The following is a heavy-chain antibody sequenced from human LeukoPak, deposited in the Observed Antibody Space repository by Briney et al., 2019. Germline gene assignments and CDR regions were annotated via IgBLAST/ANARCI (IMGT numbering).Heavy chain of an antibody. J-gene: IGHJ3*02. V-gene: IGHV1-46*01. CDR3: AKDPRNILTGDYDDFDI. D-gene: IGHD3-9*01. Sequence: VASVKVSCKASGYTFSNYCMHWVRQAPGQGLEWMGILNPTYDIPIYAQKFEGRVTMTRDMSTSTVYMELSSLTSDDTAVYFCAKDPRNILTGDYDDFDIWGQGTVVIVSS. CDR1: GYTFSNYC. CDR2: LNPTYDIP.